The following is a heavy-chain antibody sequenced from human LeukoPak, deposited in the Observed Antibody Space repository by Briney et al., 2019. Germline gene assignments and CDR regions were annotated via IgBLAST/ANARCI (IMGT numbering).Heavy chain of an antibody. CDR1: GFTFSSYW. D-gene: IGHD2-8*02. CDR3: AGDLIQVESSYFDY. CDR2: IKQDGSEK. J-gene: IGHJ4*02. Sequence: GGSLRLSCAASGFTFSSYWISWVRLAPGKGLEWVANIKQDGSEKYYVDSVKGRFTISRDNAKNSLYLQMNSLRAEDTAVYYCAGDLIQVESSYFDYWGQGTLVTVSS. V-gene: IGHV3-7*01.